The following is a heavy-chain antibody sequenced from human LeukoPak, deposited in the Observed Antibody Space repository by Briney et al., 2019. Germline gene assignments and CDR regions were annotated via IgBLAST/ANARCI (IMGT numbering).Heavy chain of an antibody. CDR2: IIPILGIA. D-gene: IGHD3-10*01. CDR1: GGTFSSYA. Sequence: GSSVKVSCKASGGTFSSYAISWVRQAPGQGLEWMGRIIPILGIANYAQKFQGRVTITADKSTSTAYMELSSLKSEDTAVYYCARDTMVRGVIGYWGQGTLVTVSS. CDR3: ARDTMVRGVIGY. V-gene: IGHV1-69*04. J-gene: IGHJ4*02.